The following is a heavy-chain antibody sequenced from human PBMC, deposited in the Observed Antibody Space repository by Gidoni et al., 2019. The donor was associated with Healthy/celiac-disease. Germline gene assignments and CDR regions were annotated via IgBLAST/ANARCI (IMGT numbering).Heavy chain of an antibody. CDR2: VNHSGST. CDR1: GGSFSGYY. CDR3: AREVSATNSFDY. D-gene: IGHD4-17*01. J-gene: IGHJ4*02. V-gene: IGHV4-34*01. Sequence: QVQLQQWGAGLLKPSETLSLTCAVDGGSFSGYYWSWFRQPPGKGLEWIGEVNHSGSTKYNPSLKSRVTISLDTSKKQFSLKLNSVTAADTAVYYCAREVSATNSFDYWGQGTLVTVSS.